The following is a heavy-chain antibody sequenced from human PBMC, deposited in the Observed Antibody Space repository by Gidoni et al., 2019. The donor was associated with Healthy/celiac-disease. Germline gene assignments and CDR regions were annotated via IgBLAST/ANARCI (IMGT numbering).Heavy chain of an antibody. CDR2: IYYSGST. CDR1: GGSISSGAYY. Sequence: QVQLQESGPGLVKPSQTLSLTCTVSGGSISSGAYYWRWIRQPPGKGLEWIGYIYYSGSTYYNPSLKSRVTISVDTSKNQFSLKLSSVTAADTAVYYCAREAYYDSSGYSRLRVAFDIWGQGTMVTVSS. J-gene: IGHJ3*02. CDR3: AREAYYDSSGYSRLRVAFDI. V-gene: IGHV4-30-4*01. D-gene: IGHD3-22*01.